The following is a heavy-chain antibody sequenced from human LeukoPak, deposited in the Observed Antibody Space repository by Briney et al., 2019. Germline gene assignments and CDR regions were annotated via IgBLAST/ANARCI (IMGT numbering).Heavy chain of an antibody. CDR1: GGTFSSCA. Sequence: ASVKVSCKASGGTFSSCAISWVRQAPGQGLEWMGRIIPIHDTANYAQKFQGRVTITADKSTSTAYMELSSLRSEDTAVYYCARAPDGGAFDIWGQGTMVTVSS. V-gene: IGHV1-69*04. CDR2: IIPIHDTA. J-gene: IGHJ3*02. CDR3: ARAPDGGAFDI. D-gene: IGHD3-16*01.